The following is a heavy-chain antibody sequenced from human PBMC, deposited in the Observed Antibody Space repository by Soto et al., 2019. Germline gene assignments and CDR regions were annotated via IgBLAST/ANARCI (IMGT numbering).Heavy chain of an antibody. CDR2: IIPIFGTA. CDR1: GGTFSSYA. D-gene: IGHD3-22*01. CDR3: ARGGDHYYDSSGYYFDY. V-gene: IGHV1-69*13. J-gene: IGHJ4*02. Sequence: ASVKVSCKASGGTFSSYAISWVRQAPGQGLEWMGGIIPIFGTANYAQKFQGRVTITADESTSTAYMELSSRRSEDTAVYYCARGGDHYYDSSGYYFDYWGQGTLVTVSS.